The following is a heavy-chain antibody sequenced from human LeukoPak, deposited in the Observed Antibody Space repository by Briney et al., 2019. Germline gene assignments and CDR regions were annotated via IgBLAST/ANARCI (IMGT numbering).Heavy chain of an antibody. V-gene: IGHV3-7*03. CDR1: GFIFNNYW. D-gene: IGHD3-10*01. Sequence: PGGSLRLSCAASGFIFNNYWMSWVRQAPGKGLEWVANIKQDGSDKYYVDSVKGRFTISRDDAKNSLYLQMNSLRAEDSAMYYCARGSGSYGYWGQGTLVTVSS. CDR3: ARGSGSYGY. CDR2: IKQDGSDK. J-gene: IGHJ4*02.